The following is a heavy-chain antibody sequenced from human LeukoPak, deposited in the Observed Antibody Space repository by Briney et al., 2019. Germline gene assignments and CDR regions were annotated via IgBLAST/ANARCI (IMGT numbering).Heavy chain of an antibody. V-gene: IGHV1-8*01. CDR3: ARYAPFTIWFGESPYYYYMDV. Sequence: GASVKVSCKASGYTFTSYDINWVRQATGQGREWMGWMNPNSGNTGYAQKFQGRVTMTRNTSISTAYMELSSLRSEDTAVYYCARYAPFTIWFGESPYYYYMDVWGKGTTVTISS. CDR2: MNPNSGNT. D-gene: IGHD3-10*01. CDR1: GYTFTSYD. J-gene: IGHJ6*03.